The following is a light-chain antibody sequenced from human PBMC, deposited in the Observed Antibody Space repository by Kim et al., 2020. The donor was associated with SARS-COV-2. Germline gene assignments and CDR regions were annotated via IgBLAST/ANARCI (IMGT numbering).Light chain of an antibody. V-gene: IGLV1-51*01. Sequence: QSVLTQPPSVSAAPGQKVTISCSGRTSNIGSDSVSWYQQLPGTAPKLLIYDNDKRPSGIPDRFSGSKSGTSATLGITGLQAGDEANYYCGTWDTSLNIGVFGGGTQLTVL. CDR3: GTWDTSLNIGV. J-gene: IGLJ2*01. CDR1: TSNIGSDS. CDR2: DND.